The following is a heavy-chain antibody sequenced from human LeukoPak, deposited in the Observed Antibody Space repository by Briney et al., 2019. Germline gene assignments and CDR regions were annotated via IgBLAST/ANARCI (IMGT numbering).Heavy chain of an antibody. Sequence: PGGSLRLSCAGSGFTLSTYGMHWVRQPPGKGLEWIGEVNLQGSTNYNPSLMGRVAISVDMSENHISLQLTSVTAADTAVYYCAREGGPYRPLDYSGQGTLVTVSS. J-gene: IGHJ4*02. CDR2: VNLQGST. V-gene: IGHV4-4*02. CDR1: GFTLSTYG. CDR3: AREGGPYRPLDY.